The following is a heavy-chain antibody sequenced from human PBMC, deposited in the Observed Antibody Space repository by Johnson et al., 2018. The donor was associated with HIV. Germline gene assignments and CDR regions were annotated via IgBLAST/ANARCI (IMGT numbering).Heavy chain of an antibody. CDR1: GFTVNSNY. D-gene: IGHD2-21*02. V-gene: IGHV3-11*04. CDR3: ASERRSDFDYDAFDV. J-gene: IGHJ3*01. CDR2: ISTSGSTI. Sequence: QVQLVESGVGVVQPGGSLRLSCAASGFTVNSNYMSWVRQAPGKGLEWVSYISTSGSTIYYADSVKGRFTISRDNAKNSLSLQMNSLRAEDTAVYYCASERRSDFDYDAFDVWGQWTMVTVSS.